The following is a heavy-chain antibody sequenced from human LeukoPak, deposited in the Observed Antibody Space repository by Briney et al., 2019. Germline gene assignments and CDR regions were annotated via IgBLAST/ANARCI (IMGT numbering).Heavy chain of an antibody. D-gene: IGHD5-18*01. V-gene: IGHV4-30-4*01. CDR1: GGSISSGDYY. J-gene: IGHJ4*02. CDR2: IYYSGST. CDR3: ARGSADTAMASGDY. Sequence: PSETLSLTCTVSGGSISSGDYYWSWIRQPPGKGLEWIGYIYYSGSTYYNPPLKSRVTISVDTSKNQFSLKLSSVTAADTAVYYCARGSADTAMASGDYWGRGTLVTVSS.